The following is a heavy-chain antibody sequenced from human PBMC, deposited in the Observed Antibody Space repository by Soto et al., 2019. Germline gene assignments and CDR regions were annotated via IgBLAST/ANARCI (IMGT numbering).Heavy chain of an antibody. CDR3: ARGFSGYSYGGFDY. CDR2: IIPIFGTA. J-gene: IGHJ4*02. CDR1: GGTFSSYA. Sequence: QVQLVQSGAEVKKPGSSVKVSCKASGGTFSSYAISWVRQAPGHGLEWMGGIIPIFGTANYVQKFQGRVTITADKSTSTGYMELSSLRSEDTAVYYCARGFSGYSYGGFDYWGQGTLVTVST. D-gene: IGHD5-18*01. V-gene: IGHV1-69*06.